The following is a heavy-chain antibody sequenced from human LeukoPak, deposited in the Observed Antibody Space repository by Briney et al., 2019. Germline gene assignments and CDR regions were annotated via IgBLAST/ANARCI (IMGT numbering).Heavy chain of an antibody. Sequence: GGSLRLSCAASGFTFSSYWMSWGRQAPGKGLEWVANIKEDGSEKYYVDSVKGRFTISRDNAKDSVYLQMNSLRAEDTAVYYCAREGDYYCSGGSCYDYWGQGTLVTVSS. D-gene: IGHD2-15*01. CDR3: AREGDYYCSGGSCYDY. CDR2: IKEDGSEK. V-gene: IGHV3-7*01. CDR1: GFTFSSYW. J-gene: IGHJ4*02.